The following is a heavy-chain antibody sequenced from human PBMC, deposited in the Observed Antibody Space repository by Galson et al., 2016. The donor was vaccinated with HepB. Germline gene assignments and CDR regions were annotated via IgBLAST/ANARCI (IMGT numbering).Heavy chain of an antibody. Sequence: PALVKPTQTLTLTCSLSGFTPNTRGVGVGWIRQPPGKALEWLGIIYWDDDKRYKPSLKDRLTITKDTSKSQVVLTLTNVDRVDTATYFCAHSGPATRPVSGSSFDVWGQGTLITVSS. V-gene: IGHV2-5*02. CDR2: IYWDDDK. D-gene: IGHD1-26*01. CDR3: AHSGPATRPVSGSSFDV. J-gene: IGHJ4*02. CDR1: GFTPNTRGVG.